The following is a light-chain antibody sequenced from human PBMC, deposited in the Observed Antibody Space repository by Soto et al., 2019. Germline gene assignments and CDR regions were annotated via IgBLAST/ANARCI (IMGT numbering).Light chain of an antibody. Sequence: SALTQPASVSGSPGQSITISCTGTSNDVGGFNYVSWYQQHPGKAPKLIIYEVSNRPSGVSNRFSGSKSGNTASLTISGLQAEDEADYYCNSYTSSSARVFGGGTKLTVL. CDR1: SNDVGGFNY. CDR3: NSYTSSSARV. V-gene: IGLV2-14*01. J-gene: IGLJ3*02. CDR2: EVS.